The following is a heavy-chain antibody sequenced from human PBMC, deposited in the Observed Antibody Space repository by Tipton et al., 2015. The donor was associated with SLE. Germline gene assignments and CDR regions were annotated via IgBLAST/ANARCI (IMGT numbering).Heavy chain of an antibody. J-gene: IGHJ4*02. D-gene: IGHD2-15*01. CDR3: ARDPSGRAVAPTRY. V-gene: IGHV1-8*02. CDR1: GYTFTSYD. Sequence: QLVQSGAEVKKPGASVKVSCKASGYTFTSYDINWVRQATGQGLEWMGWMNPNSGNTGYAQKFQGRVTMTRNTSISTAYMELSSLRSDDTAVYYCARDPSGRAVAPTRYWGQGTLVTVSS. CDR2: MNPNSGNT.